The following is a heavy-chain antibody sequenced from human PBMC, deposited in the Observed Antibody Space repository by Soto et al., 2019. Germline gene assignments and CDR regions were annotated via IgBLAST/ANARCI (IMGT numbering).Heavy chain of an antibody. Sequence: NPSETLSLTCAVSGGSIRSSNWWRWIRQPPGKGLEWIGEIYHSGSTNYNPSLKSRVTISVDKSKNQFSLKLSSVTAADTAVYYCARHVDTYGMDVWGQGTTVTVS. J-gene: IGHJ6*02. D-gene: IGHD5-18*01. CDR1: GGSIRSSNW. CDR3: ARHVDTYGMDV. V-gene: IGHV4-4*02. CDR2: IYHSGST.